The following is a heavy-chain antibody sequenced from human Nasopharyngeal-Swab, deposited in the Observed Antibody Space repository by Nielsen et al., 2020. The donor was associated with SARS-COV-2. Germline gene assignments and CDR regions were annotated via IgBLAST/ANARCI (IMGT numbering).Heavy chain of an antibody. CDR3: ARDRVFGYTGAWNSVFDY. Sequence: GESLKISCAASGFTFSSSWMNWFRQAPEKGLEWVANINQDGSAQNYVDSVRGRLTISRDNTKNPLYLRMDSLRIEDTGVYYCARDRVFGYTGAWNSVFDYWGQGTLVAVSS. CDR2: INQDGSAQ. D-gene: IGHD2-8*02. CDR1: GFTFSSSW. V-gene: IGHV3-7*01. J-gene: IGHJ4*02.